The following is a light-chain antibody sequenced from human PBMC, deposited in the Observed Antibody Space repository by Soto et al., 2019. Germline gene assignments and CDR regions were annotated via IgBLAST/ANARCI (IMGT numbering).Light chain of an antibody. CDR2: DAS. CDR3: QQANAFPLA. J-gene: IGKJ1*01. V-gene: IGKV1-12*01. CDR1: QTISTY. Sequence: DIQMTQSPSSVSASVGDRVTITCRASQTISTYLVWYQQQPGKAPNLLISDASSLQSGVPSRFSGSRSGTDFTLTITSLQPEDFATYYCQQANAFPLAFGQGTKVEIK.